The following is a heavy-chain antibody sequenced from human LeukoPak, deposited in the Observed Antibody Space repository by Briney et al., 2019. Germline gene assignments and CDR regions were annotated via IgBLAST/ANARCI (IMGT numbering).Heavy chain of an antibody. J-gene: IGHJ3*02. CDR3: ARQPPYSSTFDI. CDR1: GASINRSSYS. CDR2: MSHSESP. D-gene: IGHD2-21*01. Sequence: MPSETLSLTCTVPGASINRSSYSWAWIRQPPGKGLEWIGSMSHSESPYYNPSLRSRVTISVDTSKNQLSLRLTSVTAADRAVYYCARQPPYSSTFDIWGQGTMVTVSS. V-gene: IGHV4-39*01.